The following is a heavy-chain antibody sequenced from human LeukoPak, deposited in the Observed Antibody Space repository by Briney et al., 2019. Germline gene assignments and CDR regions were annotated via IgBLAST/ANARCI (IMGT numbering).Heavy chain of an antibody. CDR1: GFTFSSYA. Sequence: PGGSLRLSCAASGFTFSSYAMSWVRQAPGKGLEWVSAISGSGGSTYYAHSVKGRFTVSRDNSKNTLYLQMNNLKTDDTAVYYCAKPCQGGGVCFLILEWGQGTLLTVSS. CDR3: AKPCQGGGVCFLILE. CDR2: ISGSGGST. D-gene: IGHD2-8*02. J-gene: IGHJ4*02. V-gene: IGHV3-23*01.